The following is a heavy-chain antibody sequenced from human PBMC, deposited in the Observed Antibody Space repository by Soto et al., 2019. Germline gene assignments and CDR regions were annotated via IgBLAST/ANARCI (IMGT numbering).Heavy chain of an antibody. D-gene: IGHD2-21*02. V-gene: IGHV1-69*01. Sequence: QVQLVQSGAEVKKPGSSVKVSCKASGGTFSSYAISWVRQAPGQGLEWMGGIIPIFGTASYSQKFQGRVTINADESTSTAYMELSSLRSEDTAVYYCARDIWVTATHDAFDIWGQGTMVTVSS. CDR3: ARDIWVTATHDAFDI. CDR2: IIPIFGTA. CDR1: GGTFSSYA. J-gene: IGHJ3*02.